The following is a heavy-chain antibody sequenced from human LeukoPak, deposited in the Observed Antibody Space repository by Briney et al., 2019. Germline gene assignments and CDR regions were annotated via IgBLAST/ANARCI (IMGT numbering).Heavy chain of an antibody. D-gene: IGHD2-21*01. CDR3: ASYLPGGGDGNWFDP. V-gene: IGHV1-46*03. CDR2: INPSGGST. CDR1: GYTFTSYY. Sequence: ASVKVSCKASGYTFTSYYMHWVRQAPGQGLEWMGIINPSGGSTSYAQKFQGRVTMTRDTSTSTVYMELSSLRSEDTAVYYCASYLPGGGDGNWFDPWGQGNLVTVSS. J-gene: IGHJ5*02.